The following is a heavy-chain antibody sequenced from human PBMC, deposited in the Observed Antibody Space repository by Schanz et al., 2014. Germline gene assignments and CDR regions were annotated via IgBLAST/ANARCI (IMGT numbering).Heavy chain of an antibody. Sequence: EVQLLESGGTVVQPGGSLRVSCAASGFTFSDAWMTWVRQAPGKGLEWVGRIKSKTDGGTTDYAAPVKGRFTISRDDSKNTLFLQMNSLKTEDTAVYYCTTYCDGGCAIDNWGQGALVTVSA. CDR2: IKSKTDGGTT. J-gene: IGHJ4*02. D-gene: IGHD6-19*01. CDR1: GFTFSDAW. V-gene: IGHV3-15*02. CDR3: TTYCDGGCAIDN.